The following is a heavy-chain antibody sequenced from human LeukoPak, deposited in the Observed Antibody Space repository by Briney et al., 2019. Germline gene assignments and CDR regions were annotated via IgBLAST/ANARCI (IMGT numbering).Heavy chain of an antibody. Sequence: GGSLRLSCAASGFTVSSNYMSWVRQAPGKGLEWVSVIYSGGSTYYADSVKGRFTISRDNSKNTLYLQMNSLRAEDTAVYYCARVVYCGDDNCQIFAFDIWGQGTMVTVSS. J-gene: IGHJ3*02. CDR1: GFTVSSNY. CDR2: IYSGGST. D-gene: IGHD2-21*01. V-gene: IGHV3-53*01. CDR3: ARVVYCGDDNCQIFAFDI.